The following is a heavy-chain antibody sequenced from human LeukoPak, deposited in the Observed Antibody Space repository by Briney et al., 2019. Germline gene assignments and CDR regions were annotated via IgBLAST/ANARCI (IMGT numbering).Heavy chain of an antibody. CDR3: ARGRYSGYEGGSDY. V-gene: IGHV3-74*01. CDR2: IKSDGSAA. CDR1: GFTFSNYW. J-gene: IGHJ4*02. D-gene: IGHD5-12*01. Sequence: GGSLRLSCAASGFTFSNYWMHWVRQAPGKGLVWVSRIKSDGSAANYADSEKGRFTISRDNAKNTLYLQMNNLRVEDTGIYYCARGRYSGYEGGSDYWGQGTLVTVSS.